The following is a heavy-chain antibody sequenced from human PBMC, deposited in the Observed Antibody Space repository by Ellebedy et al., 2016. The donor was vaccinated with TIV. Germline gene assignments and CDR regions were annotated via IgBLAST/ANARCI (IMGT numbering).Heavy chain of an antibody. CDR2: AYYRSNWNY. Sequence: MPSETLSLTCAISGDSVSSNSVAWNWIRQSPSRGLEWLGRAYYRSNWNYDYAVSVRGRISISPDTSKNQFSLQLNSVTPEDSAVYYCARGSHASTWTWGQGTLVTVSS. J-gene: IGHJ5*02. D-gene: IGHD2-2*01. CDR1: GDSVSSNSVA. CDR3: ARGSHASTWT. V-gene: IGHV6-1*01.